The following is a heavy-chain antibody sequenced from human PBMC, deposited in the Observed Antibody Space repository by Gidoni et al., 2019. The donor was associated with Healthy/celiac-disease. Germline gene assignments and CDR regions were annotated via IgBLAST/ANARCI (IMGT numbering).Heavy chain of an antibody. CDR2: IYYSGST. CDR3: ARIPILRFLEWFDY. J-gene: IGHJ4*02. D-gene: IGHD3-3*01. Sequence: QLQLQESGPGLVKPSETLSLTCTVSGGSISSSSYYWGWIRQPPGKGLEWIGSIYYSGSTYYNPSLKSRVTISVDTSKNQFSLKLSSVTAADTAVYYCARIPILRFLEWFDYWGQGTLVTVSS. V-gene: IGHV4-39*01. CDR1: GGSISSSSYY.